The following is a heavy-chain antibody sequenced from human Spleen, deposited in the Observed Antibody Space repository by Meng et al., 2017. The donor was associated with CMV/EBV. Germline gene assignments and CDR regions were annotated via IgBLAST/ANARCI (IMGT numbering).Heavy chain of an antibody. CDR3: TTDRPDYYGSGSYNWFDP. D-gene: IGHD3-10*01. CDR1: SNAW. V-gene: IGHV3-15*01. CDR2: IKSKTDGGTT. Sequence: SNAWMSWVRQAPGKGLEWVGRIKSKTDGGTTDYAAPVKGRFTISRDDSKNTLYLQMNSLKTEDTAVYYCTTDRPDYYGSGSYNWFDPWGQGTLVTVS. J-gene: IGHJ5*02.